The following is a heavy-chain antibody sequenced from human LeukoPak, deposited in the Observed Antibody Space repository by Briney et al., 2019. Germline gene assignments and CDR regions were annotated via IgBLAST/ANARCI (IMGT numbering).Heavy chain of an antibody. CDR3: ARDLPGQYGFDI. CDR2: IIPIFGTA. D-gene: IGHD1-14*01. V-gene: IGHV1-69*13. Sequence: SVKVSCKASGGTFSSYAISWVRQAPGQGLEWMGGIIPIFGTANYAQRFQGRVTITADESTSTAYMELSSLRSEDTAVYYCARDLPGQYGFDIWGQGTMVTVSS. J-gene: IGHJ3*02. CDR1: GGTFSSYA.